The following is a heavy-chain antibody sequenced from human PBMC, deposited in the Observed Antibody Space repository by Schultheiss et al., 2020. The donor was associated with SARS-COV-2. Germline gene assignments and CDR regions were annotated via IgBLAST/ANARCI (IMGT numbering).Heavy chain of an antibody. CDR3: ARGEATTPESYYYYGMDV. CDR1: GFTFDDYA. J-gene: IGHJ6*02. CDR2: ISWNSGSI. Sequence: GGSLRLSCAASGFTFDDYAMHCVRQAPGKGLEWVSGISWNSGSIDYADSVKGRFTISRDNAKKLLYLQMNSLRDEDTAVYYCARGEATTPESYYYYGMDVWGQGTTVTVSS. D-gene: IGHD2-15*01. V-gene: IGHV3-9*01.